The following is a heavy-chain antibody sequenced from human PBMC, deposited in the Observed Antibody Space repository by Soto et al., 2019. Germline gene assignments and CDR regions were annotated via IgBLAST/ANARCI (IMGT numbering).Heavy chain of an antibody. D-gene: IGHD5-18*01. CDR2: IIPILGIA. J-gene: IGHJ4*02. CDR3: ARGGSSYGSFDY. V-gene: IGHV1-69*10. Sequence: ASVKVSCKASGGTFSSYAISWVRQAPGQGLEWMGGIIPILGIANYAQKFRGRVTITADKSTSTAYMELSSLRSEATAVYYCARGGSSYGSFDYWGQGTLVTVSS. CDR1: GGTFSSYA.